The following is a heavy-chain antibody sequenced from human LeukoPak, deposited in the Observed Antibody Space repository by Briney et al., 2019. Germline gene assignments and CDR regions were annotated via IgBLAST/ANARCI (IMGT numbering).Heavy chain of an antibody. D-gene: IGHD1-26*01. Sequence: GRSLRLSCAASGFTFDNYAMHWVRQAPGKGLEWVSGISWNSGSICYADSVKGRFTISRDNAKNSLYLQMNSLRAEDTALYYCAKDIGGSYYFNAFDIWGQGTMVTVSS. J-gene: IGHJ3*02. CDR2: ISWNSGSI. V-gene: IGHV3-9*01. CDR1: GFTFDNYA. CDR3: AKDIGGSYYFNAFDI.